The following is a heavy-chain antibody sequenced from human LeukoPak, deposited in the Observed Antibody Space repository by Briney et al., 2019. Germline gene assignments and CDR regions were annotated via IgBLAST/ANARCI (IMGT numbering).Heavy chain of an antibody. V-gene: IGHV3-64*01. Sequence: PGGSLRLSCAASGFTFSSYAMHWVRQAPGKGLEYVSAISSNGGSTYYANSVKGRFTISRDNSKNTLYLQMGSLRAEDMAVYYCARTLGYCTNGVCSIFDYWGQGTLVTVSS. CDR3: ARTLGYCTNGVCSIFDY. CDR2: ISSNGGST. J-gene: IGHJ4*02. D-gene: IGHD2-8*01. CDR1: GFTFSSYA.